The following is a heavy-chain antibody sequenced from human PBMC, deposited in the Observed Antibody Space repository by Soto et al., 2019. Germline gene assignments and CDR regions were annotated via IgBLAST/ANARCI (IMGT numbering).Heavy chain of an antibody. D-gene: IGHD2-2*01. CDR3: ARVDKYCRSTSCFDY. J-gene: IGHJ4*02. Sequence: ESLKISCKGSGYSFTSYWIGWVRQMPGKGLEWMGIIYPGDSETRYSPSFQGQVTISADKSISTAYLQWSSLKASDTAMYYCARVDKYCRSTSCFDYWGQGTLVTVSS. V-gene: IGHV5-51*01. CDR2: IYPGDSET. CDR1: GYSFTSYW.